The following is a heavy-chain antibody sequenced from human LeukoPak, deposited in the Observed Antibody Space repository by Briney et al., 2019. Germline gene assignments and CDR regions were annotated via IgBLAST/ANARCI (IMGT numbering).Heavy chain of an antibody. V-gene: IGHV1-2*02. Sequence: ASVKVSCKASGYTFTGYYMHWVRQAPGQGLEWMGWINPNSGGTNYAQKFQGRVTMTRDTSISTAYMELSRLRSDDTAVYYCARKLELRPYYGMDVWGQGTTVTVSS. D-gene: IGHD1-7*01. CDR3: ARKLELRPYYGMDV. CDR1: GYTFTGYY. J-gene: IGHJ6*02. CDR2: INPNSGGT.